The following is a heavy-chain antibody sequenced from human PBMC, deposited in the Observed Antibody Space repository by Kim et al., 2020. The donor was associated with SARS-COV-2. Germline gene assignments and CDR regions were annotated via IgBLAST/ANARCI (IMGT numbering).Heavy chain of an antibody. Sequence: SETLSLTCTVSGGSISSSSYYWGWIRQPPGKGLEWIGSIYYSGSTYYNPSLKSRVTISVDTSKNQFSLKLSSVTAADTAVYYCAREGGPHYYYYYGMDVWGQGTTVTVSS. CDR2: IYYSGST. CDR1: GGSISSSSYY. J-gene: IGHJ6*02. CDR3: AREGGPHYYYYYGMDV. D-gene: IGHD2-15*01. V-gene: IGHV4-39*02.